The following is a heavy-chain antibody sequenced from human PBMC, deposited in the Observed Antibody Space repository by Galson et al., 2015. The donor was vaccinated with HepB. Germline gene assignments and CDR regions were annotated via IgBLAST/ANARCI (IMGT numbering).Heavy chain of an antibody. J-gene: IGHJ4*02. CDR2: ISYDGSNE. CDR1: GFSFSTYG. D-gene: IGHD3-3*01. CDR3: VKDFWSGYSPGEYFEY. Sequence: SLRLSCAASGFSFSTYGMHWVRQAPGKGLEWVAVISYDGSNEYYGDSVKGRFTISRDNSKNTLYLQMNGLRAEDTAVYYCVKDFWSGYSPGEYFEYWGQGTLVTVSS. V-gene: IGHV3-30*18.